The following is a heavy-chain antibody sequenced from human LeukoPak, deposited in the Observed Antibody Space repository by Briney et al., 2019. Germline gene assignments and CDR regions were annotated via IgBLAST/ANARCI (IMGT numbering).Heavy chain of an antibody. D-gene: IGHD3-9*01. Sequence: ASVKVSCKASGYTFTSYYMHWVRQAPGQGLEWMGIINPSGGSTSYAQKFQGRVTMTRDTSTSTVYMELSSLRSEDTAVYYCARGGYYDILTGYYTSWFDPWGQGTLVTVSS. CDR3: ARGGYYDILTGYYTSWFDP. J-gene: IGHJ5*02. V-gene: IGHV1-46*01. CDR2: INPSGGST. CDR1: GYTFTSYY.